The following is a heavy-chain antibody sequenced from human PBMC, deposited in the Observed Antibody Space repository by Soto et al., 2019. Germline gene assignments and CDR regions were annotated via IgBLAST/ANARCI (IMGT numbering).Heavy chain of an antibody. V-gene: IGHV3-48*01. CDR1: GFTFSSYS. CDR3: AEDDGDNC. J-gene: IGHJ4*02. D-gene: IGHD4-17*01. CDR2: ISSGSSTI. Sequence: EVQLVESGVGLVQPGGSLRLSCAASGFTFSSYSMNWVRQAPGKGLEWVSYISSGSSTIYYADSVKGRCIVSRDNAKNSLYLQMTSLRAEDTAVYYCAEDDGDNCWGQGTLVTVSS.